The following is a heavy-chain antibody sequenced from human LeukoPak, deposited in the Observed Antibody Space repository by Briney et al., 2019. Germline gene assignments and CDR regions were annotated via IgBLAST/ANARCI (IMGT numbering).Heavy chain of an antibody. CDR2: IYYSGST. J-gene: IGHJ4*02. CDR3: AREPYYYDSSGYWSPFDY. D-gene: IGHD3-22*01. V-gene: IGHV4-59*01. CDR1: GGSISSYY. Sequence: SETLSLTCTVYGGSISSYYWSWIRQPPGKGQEWIGYIYYSGSTNYNPSLKSRVTISVDTSKNQFSLKLSSVTAADTAVYYCAREPYYYDSSGYWSPFDYWGQGTLVTVSS.